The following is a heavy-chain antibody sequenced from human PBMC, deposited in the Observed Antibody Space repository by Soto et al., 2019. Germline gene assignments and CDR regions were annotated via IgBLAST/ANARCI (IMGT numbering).Heavy chain of an antibody. Sequence: SETLSLTCTVSGGSISSSSYYWGWIRQPPGKGLEWIGSIFYSGATYYNPSLKSRVTISVDTSKNQFSLKLSSVTAADTAVYYCARGAPVVNDYWGQGTLVTVSS. CDR1: GGSISSSSYY. J-gene: IGHJ4*02. CDR3: ARGAPVVNDY. D-gene: IGHD3-22*01. V-gene: IGHV4-39*01. CDR2: IFYSGAT.